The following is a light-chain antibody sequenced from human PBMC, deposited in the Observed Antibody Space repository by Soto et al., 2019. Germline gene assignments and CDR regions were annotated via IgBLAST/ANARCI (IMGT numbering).Light chain of an antibody. CDR3: AAWDDSLSGVA. CDR1: TSNIGRNY. V-gene: IGLV1-47*01. J-gene: IGLJ2*01. CDR2: LNK. Sequence: QPVLTQPPSASGTPGQRVTISCSGSTSNIGRNYVYWYQQFPGTAPKLLIYLNKQRPSGVPHRFSGSKSGTSASLAISGLRSEDEAHYYCAAWDDSLSGVAFGSGTKLTVL.